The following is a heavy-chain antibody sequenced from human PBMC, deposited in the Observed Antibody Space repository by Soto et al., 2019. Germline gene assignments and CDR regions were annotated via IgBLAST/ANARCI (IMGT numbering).Heavy chain of an antibody. V-gene: IGHV4-31*03. J-gene: IGHJ5*02. CDR2: IYYSGST. CDR3: AREGTVTTSGWFDP. Sequence: QVQLQESGPGLVKPSQTLSLTCTVSGGSISSGGYYWSWIRQHPGKGLEWIGYIYYSGSTYYNPSLKSRVTISVDTSKNQFSLKLSSVSAADTAVYYCAREGTVTTSGWFDPWGQGTLVTVSS. CDR1: GGSISSGGYY. D-gene: IGHD4-4*01.